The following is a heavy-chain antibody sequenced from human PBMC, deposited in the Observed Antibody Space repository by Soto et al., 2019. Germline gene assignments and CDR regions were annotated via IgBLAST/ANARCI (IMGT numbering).Heavy chain of an antibody. CDR3: ARDGDFDWLLSYWFDP. CDR2: ISAYNGNT. CDR1: GYTFTSYG. V-gene: IGHV1-18*04. D-gene: IGHD3-9*01. J-gene: IGHJ5*02. Sequence: GASAKVSFKASGYTFTSYGISWVRQAPGQGLEWMGWISAYNGNTNYAQKLQGRVTMTTDTSTSTAYMELRSLRSDDTAVYYCARDGDFDWLLSYWFDPWGQGTLVTVSS.